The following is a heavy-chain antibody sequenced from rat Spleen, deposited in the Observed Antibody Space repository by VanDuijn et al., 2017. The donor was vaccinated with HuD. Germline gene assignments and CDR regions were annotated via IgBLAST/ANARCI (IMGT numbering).Heavy chain of an antibody. CDR1: GFTFTDYN. CDR3: TTDQGYGGYNSPYWYFDF. D-gene: IGHD1-11*01. V-gene: IGHV5S10*01. J-gene: IGHJ1*01. Sequence: EVQLVESGGGLVQPGRSLKLSCAASGFTFTDYNMAWVRQAPKKGLEWVATIIYDGSGTYYRDSVKGRFTISRDNLRNTLYLQMDSLRSDDTATYYCTTDQGYGGYNSPYWYFDFWGPGTMVTVSS. CDR2: IIYDGSGT.